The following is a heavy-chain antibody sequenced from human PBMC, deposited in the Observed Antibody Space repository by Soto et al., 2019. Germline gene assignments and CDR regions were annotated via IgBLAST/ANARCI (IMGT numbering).Heavy chain of an antibody. V-gene: IGHV4-39*01. CDR3: ARRGYYAISAFDI. CDR1: GDSISTNSYS. D-gene: IGHD2-8*01. CDR2: FYYSGST. J-gene: IGHJ3*02. Sequence: SETLSLTCTVSGDSISTNSYSWGWIRQPPGQGLEWIVLFYYSGSTNYNTSLKSRVTISVDTSKNQFSLKLSYVTAADTAVYYCARRGYYAISAFDIWGQGTMVTVSS.